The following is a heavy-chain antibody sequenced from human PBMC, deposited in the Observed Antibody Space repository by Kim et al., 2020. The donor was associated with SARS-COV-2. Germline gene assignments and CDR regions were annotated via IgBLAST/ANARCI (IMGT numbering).Heavy chain of an antibody. D-gene: IGHD1-1*01. CDR1: GFTFGDYA. CDR2: IRSKAYGGTT. J-gene: IGHJ6*03. CDR3: TRDLEGGGYYYYMDV. V-gene: IGHV3-49*03. Sequence: GGSLRLSCTASGFTFGDYAMSWFRQAPGKGLEWVGFIRSKAYGGTTEYAASVKGRFTISRDDSKSIAYLQMNSLKTEDTAVYYCTRDLEGGGYYYYMDVWGKGTTVTVSS.